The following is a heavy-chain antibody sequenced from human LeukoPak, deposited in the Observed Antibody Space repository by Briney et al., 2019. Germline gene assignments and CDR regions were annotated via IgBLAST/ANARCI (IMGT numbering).Heavy chain of an antibody. CDR3: ARDLCIVGAIRRCYFDY. CDR1: GYTFTSYY. J-gene: IGHJ4*02. Sequence: ASVKVSCKASGYTFTSYYMHWVRQAPGQGLEWMGIINPSGGSTSYAQKFQGRVTITADESTSTAYMELSSLRSEDTAVYYCARDLCIVGAIRRCYFDYWGQGTLVTVSS. D-gene: IGHD1-26*01. V-gene: IGHV1-46*01. CDR2: INPSGGST.